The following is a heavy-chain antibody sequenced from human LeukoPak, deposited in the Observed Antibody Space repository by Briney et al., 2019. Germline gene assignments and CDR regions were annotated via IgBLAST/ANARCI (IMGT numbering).Heavy chain of an antibody. CDR3: ARGVEPLAANTLAY. J-gene: IGHJ4*02. CDR1: GFSFSNYA. CDR2: ITGSGGST. D-gene: IGHD1-14*01. V-gene: IGHV3-23*01. Sequence: GGSLRLSCAASGFSFSNYAMNWVRQAPGKGLEWVSTITGSGGSTHYADSVKGRFTISRDNSKNTLYLEMNSLSPDDTAVYYCARGVEPLAANTLAYWGQGTLVTVSS.